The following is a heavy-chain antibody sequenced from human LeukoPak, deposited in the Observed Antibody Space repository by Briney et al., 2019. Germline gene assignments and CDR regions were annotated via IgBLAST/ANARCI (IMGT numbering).Heavy chain of an antibody. CDR2: ISGSGGST. CDR1: GFTFSSYA. CDR3: AKGLGSSHCSSTSCPWGY. J-gene: IGHJ4*02. Sequence: GGSLRLSCAASGFTFSSYAMSWVRQAPGKGLEWVSAISGSGGSTYYADSVKGRFTISRDNSKNTLYLQMNSLRAEDTAVYYCAKGLGSSHCSSTSCPWGYWGQGTLVTVSS. D-gene: IGHD2-2*01. V-gene: IGHV3-23*01.